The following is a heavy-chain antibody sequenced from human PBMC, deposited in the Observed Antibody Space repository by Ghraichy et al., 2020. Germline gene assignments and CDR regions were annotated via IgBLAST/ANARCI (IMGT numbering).Heavy chain of an antibody. CDR2: IYHSGST. CDR1: GGSISSGGYS. V-gene: IGHV4-30-2*01. D-gene: IGHD3-22*01. CDR3: ARAKPYYYDRLYYGMDV. J-gene: IGHJ6*02. Sequence: SETLSLTCAVSGGSISSGGYSWSWIRQPPGKGLEWIGYIYHSGSTYYNPSLKSRVTISVDRSKNQFSLKLSSVTAADTAVYYCARAKPYYYDRLYYGMDVWGQGTTVTVSS.